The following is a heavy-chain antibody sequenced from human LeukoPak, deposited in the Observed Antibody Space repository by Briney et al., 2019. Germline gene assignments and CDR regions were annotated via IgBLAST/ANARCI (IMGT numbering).Heavy chain of an antibody. V-gene: IGHV3-30*18. D-gene: IGHD3-22*01. CDR3: AKTRGRGYYDSSGLGYYFDY. Sequence: GGSLRLSCAASGFTFSNYAMHWVRQAPGKGLEWVAVISYDGSNKYYADSVKGRFTISRDNSKNTLYLQMNSLRAEDTAVYYCAKTRGRGYYDSSGLGYYFDYWGQGTLVTVSS. CDR2: ISYDGSNK. CDR1: GFTFSNYA. J-gene: IGHJ4*02.